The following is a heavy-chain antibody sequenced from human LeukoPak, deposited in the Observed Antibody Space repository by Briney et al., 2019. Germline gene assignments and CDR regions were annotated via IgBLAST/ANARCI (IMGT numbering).Heavy chain of an antibody. J-gene: IGHJ4*02. CDR1: GFTFSSYG. D-gene: IGHD2-2*02. CDR3: ARHGYCSSTSCYIGY. CDR2: IRYDGSNK. V-gene: IGHV3-30*02. Sequence: GGSLRLSCAASGFTFSSYGMHWVRQAPGKGLEWVAFIRYDGSNKYYADSVKGRFTISRDNAKNSLYLQMNSLRAEDTAVYYCARHGYCSSTSCYIGYWGQGTLVTVSS.